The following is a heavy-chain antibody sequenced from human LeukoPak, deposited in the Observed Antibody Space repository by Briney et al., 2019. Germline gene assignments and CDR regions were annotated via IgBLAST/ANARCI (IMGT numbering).Heavy chain of an antibody. D-gene: IGHD1-7*01. Sequence: GGSLRLSCAASGFTFSNYWMSWVRQAPGKGLEWVANIKQDGSEKDCVDSVKGRFTISRDNAKNSLYLQMNSLRAEDTAVYYCARGYGTYGYWGQGTLITVSS. CDR3: ARGYGTYGY. J-gene: IGHJ4*02. CDR2: IKQDGSEK. CDR1: GFTFSNYW. V-gene: IGHV3-7*04.